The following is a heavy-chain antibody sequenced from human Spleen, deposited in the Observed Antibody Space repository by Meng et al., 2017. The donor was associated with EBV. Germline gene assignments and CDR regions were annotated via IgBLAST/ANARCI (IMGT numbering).Heavy chain of an antibody. CDR3: ARGHYDGY. Sequence: LVQSGAEVKKPGSAVKVSCQAFGGPSGTYSIAWVRQAPGRGREGMGGIITLSGTPTYAQKFQGRLTITAAPSTRTTYMELRGLTSDDTAIYYCARGHYDGYWGQGTLVTVSS. J-gene: IGHJ4*02. D-gene: IGHD3-16*01. CDR2: IITLSGTP. CDR1: GGPSGTYS. V-gene: IGHV1-69*01.